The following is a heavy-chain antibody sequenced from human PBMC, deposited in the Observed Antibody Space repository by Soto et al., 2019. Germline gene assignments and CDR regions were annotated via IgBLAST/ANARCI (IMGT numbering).Heavy chain of an antibody. V-gene: IGHV4-30-2*01. CDR1: GGSISSGGYS. CDR3: ARTFSVPGAFDI. Sequence: SETLSLTCAVSGGSISSGGYSWSWIRQPPGKGLEWIGYIYHSGSTYYNPSLKSRVTISVDRSKNQFSLKLSSVTAADTAVYYCARTFSVPGAFDIWGQGTMVT. D-gene: IGHD1-7*01. J-gene: IGHJ3*02. CDR2: IYHSGST.